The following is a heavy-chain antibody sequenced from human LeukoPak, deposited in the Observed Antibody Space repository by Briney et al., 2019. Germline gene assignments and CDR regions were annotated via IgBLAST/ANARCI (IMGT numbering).Heavy chain of an antibody. V-gene: IGHV4-59*01. Sequence: SETLSLTCTVSGGSISSYYWSWIRQPPGKGLEWIGYIYYSGSTNYNPSLKSRVTISVDTSKNQFSLKLSSVTAADTAVYYCARGTVGYDILTGYYPSYYFDYWGQGTLVTVSS. J-gene: IGHJ4*02. D-gene: IGHD3-9*01. CDR3: ARGTVGYDILTGYYPSYYFDY. CDR2: IYYSGST. CDR1: GGSISSYY.